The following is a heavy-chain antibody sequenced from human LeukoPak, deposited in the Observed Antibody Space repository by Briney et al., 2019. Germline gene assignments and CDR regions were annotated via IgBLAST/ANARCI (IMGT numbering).Heavy chain of an antibody. V-gene: IGHV4-34*01. D-gene: IGHD3-22*01. Sequence: SETLSLTCAVYGGSFSGYYWSWIRQPPGKGLEWIGEVNHSGSTNYNPSLKSRVTISADTSKNQFSLKLSSVTAADTAVYYCARLEASYDSSGYFLTPPDAFDIWGQGTMVTVSS. CDR3: ARLEASYDSSGYFLTPPDAFDI. J-gene: IGHJ3*02. CDR2: VNHSGST. CDR1: GGSFSGYY.